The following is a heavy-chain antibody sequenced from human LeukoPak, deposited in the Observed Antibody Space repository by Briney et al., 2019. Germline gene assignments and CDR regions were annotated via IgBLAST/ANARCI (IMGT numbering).Heavy chain of an antibody. CDR2: ISAYNGNT. CDR3: ARTYYYDSSGYYYGHWFDP. J-gene: IGHJ5*02. Sequence: ASVKVSCKASGYTFTNFGISRVRQAPGQGLEWMGWISAYNGNTKYPQKLQGRVTMTTDTSTSTAYMELRSLRSDDTAVYYCARTYYYDSSGYYYGHWFDPWGQGTLVTVSS. D-gene: IGHD3-22*01. V-gene: IGHV1-18*01. CDR1: GYTFTNFG.